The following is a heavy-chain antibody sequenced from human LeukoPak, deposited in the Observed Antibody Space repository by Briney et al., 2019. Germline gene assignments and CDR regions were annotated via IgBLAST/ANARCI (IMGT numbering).Heavy chain of an antibody. D-gene: IGHD1-7*01. Sequence: GGSLRLSCAASGFTFSSYGMHWVRQAPGKGLEWVTFIRYDGSNKYYADSVKCGFTISRDNSKNTLYMQMNSLRAEDTAVYYCAKDKANWNYVSDAFDMWGQGTMVTVSS. J-gene: IGHJ3*02. CDR2: IRYDGSNK. CDR3: AKDKANWNYVSDAFDM. V-gene: IGHV3-30*02. CDR1: GFTFSSYG.